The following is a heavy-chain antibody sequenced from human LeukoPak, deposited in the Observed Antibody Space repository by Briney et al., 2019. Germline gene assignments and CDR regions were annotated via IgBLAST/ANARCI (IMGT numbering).Heavy chain of an antibody. CDR1: GFTFSNYA. CDR3: ARGNYYDSSGPSDY. D-gene: IGHD3-22*01. J-gene: IGHJ4*02. Sequence: SGGSLRLSCAASGFTFSNYAMHWVRQAPGKGLEWVAVISYDGSNKYYADSVKGRFTISRDNSKNTLYLQMNSLRAQDTAVYYCARGNYYDSSGPSDYWGQGTLVTVSS. CDR2: ISYDGSNK. V-gene: IGHV3-30-3*01.